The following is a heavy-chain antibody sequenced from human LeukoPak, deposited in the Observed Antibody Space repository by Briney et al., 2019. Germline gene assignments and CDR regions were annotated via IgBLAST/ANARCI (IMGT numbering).Heavy chain of an antibody. D-gene: IGHD2-2*01. CDR2: MNPNSGNT. J-gene: IGHJ4*02. CDR3: ARIKSLPRRSNIVVVPATTYFDY. CDR1: GYTFTSYD. V-gene: IGHV1-8*01. Sequence: ASVKVSCKASGYTFTSYDMNWVRQATGQGLEWMGWMNPNSGNTGYAQKFQGRVTMTRNTSISTAYMELSSLRSEDTAVYYCARIKSLPRRSNIVVVPATTYFDYWGQGTLVTVSS.